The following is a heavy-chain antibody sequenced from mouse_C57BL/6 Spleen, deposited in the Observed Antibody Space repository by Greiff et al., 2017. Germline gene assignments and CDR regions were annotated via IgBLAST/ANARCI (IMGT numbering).Heavy chain of an antibody. CDR1: GYTFTSYW. CDR2: INPSNGGT. Sequence: VQLLQPGTELVKPGASVKLSCKASGYTFTSYWMHWVKQRPGQGLEWIGNINPSNGGTNYNEKFKSKATLTVDKSSSTAYMQLSSLTSEVSAVYYCARHITTVVARAMDYWGQGTSVTVSS. CDR3: ARHITTVVARAMDY. D-gene: IGHD1-1*01. V-gene: IGHV1-53*01. J-gene: IGHJ4*01.